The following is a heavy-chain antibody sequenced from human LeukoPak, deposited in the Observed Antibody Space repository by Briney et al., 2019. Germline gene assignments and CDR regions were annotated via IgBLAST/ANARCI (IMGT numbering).Heavy chain of an antibody. Sequence: PGGSLRLSCTASGFNFGDYALSWVRQAPGKGLEWIGFIRRKANDGTKEYAASVKGRFTISRDDSKAIAYLQVNGLQTEDTALYYCTRADGDYDHHFFDYWGQGTQVSVSS. V-gene: IGHV3-49*04. D-gene: IGHD4-17*01. CDR3: TRADGDYDHHFFDY. CDR1: GFNFGDYA. CDR2: IRRKANDGTK. J-gene: IGHJ4*02.